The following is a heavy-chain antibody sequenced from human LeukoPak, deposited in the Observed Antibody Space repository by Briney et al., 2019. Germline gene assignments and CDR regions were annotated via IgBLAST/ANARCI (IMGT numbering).Heavy chain of an antibody. V-gene: IGHV3-7*01. CDR3: VRDGGTDWYDP. Sequence: GGSLRLSCAASGFSVSDYWMTWVRQAPGKGLEWVANIKQDGSEKTYVDSVKGRFTISRDNAKNSLYLQMNSLRIEDTAMYYCVRDGGTDWYDPWGQGTLVTVFS. CDR2: IKQDGSEK. D-gene: IGHD3-16*01. CDR1: GFSVSDYW. J-gene: IGHJ5*02.